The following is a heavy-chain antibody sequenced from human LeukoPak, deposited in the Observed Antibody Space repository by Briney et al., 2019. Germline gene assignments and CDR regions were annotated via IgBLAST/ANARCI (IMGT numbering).Heavy chain of an antibody. V-gene: IGHV3-30-3*01. CDR3: ARDARYYDSSGTNLSFDY. CDR1: GFTFSSYA. CDR2: MSYDGSNK. J-gene: IGHJ4*02. Sequence: PGGSLRLSCAASGFTFSSYAMHWVRQAPGKGLEWVAVMSYDGSNKYYADSVKGRFTISRDNSKNTLYLQMNSLRAEDTAVYYCARDARYYDSSGTNLSFDYWGQGTLVTVSS. D-gene: IGHD3-22*01.